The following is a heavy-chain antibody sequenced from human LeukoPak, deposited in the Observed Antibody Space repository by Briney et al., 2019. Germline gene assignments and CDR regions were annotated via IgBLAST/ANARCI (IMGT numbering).Heavy chain of an antibody. CDR3: ARHGNYYGSGSYY. CDR2: ISFHGTDS. Sequence: GGSLRLSCAASGFTFISYAIHWVRQAPGKGLEWVAVISFHGTDSFYADSVKGRFTISRDNSKNTLYLQMSSLRADDTAVYYCARHGNYYGSGSYYWGQGTLVTVSS. CDR1: GFTFISYA. D-gene: IGHD3-10*01. V-gene: IGHV3-30*04. J-gene: IGHJ4*02.